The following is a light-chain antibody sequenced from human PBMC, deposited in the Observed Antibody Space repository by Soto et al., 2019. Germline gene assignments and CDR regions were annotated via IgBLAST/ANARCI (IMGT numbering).Light chain of an antibody. CDR1: QSVRSN. CDR2: GAS. Sequence: EIVMTQSPATLSVSPGERATLSCRASQSVRSNLAWYQQKPGQAPRLLMYGASTRATGIPARFSGSGSGTEFTLTISSLQSEYFAVYYCQQYDNWPETFGQGTKVDIK. J-gene: IGKJ1*01. CDR3: QQYDNWPET. V-gene: IGKV3-15*01.